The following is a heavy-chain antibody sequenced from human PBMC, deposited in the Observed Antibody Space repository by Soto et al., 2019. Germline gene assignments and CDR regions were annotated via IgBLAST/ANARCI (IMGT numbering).Heavy chain of an antibody. CDR2: ISSHGSDT. J-gene: IGHJ4*02. V-gene: IGHV3-30*03. D-gene: IGHD5-18*01. CDR1: GLSFSEYG. CDR3: TTHRGMQLWLPYFDS. Sequence: QVQLVESGGGVVQSGGSLRLSCAASGLSFSEYGLHWVRQAPGKGPEWVAVISSHGSDTYYADFVKGRFIISRDTFRYTLFLQMYRLRVDDTAVYYCTTHRGMQLWLPYFDSWAQGTQVTVSS.